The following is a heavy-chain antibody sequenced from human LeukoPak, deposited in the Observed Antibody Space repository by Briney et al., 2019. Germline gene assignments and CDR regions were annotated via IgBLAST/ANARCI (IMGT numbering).Heavy chain of an antibody. Sequence: GGSLRLSCVASGFTFGKYWMSWVRQAPGKGLEWVANIKLDGSEKNYVDSVKGRFTISRDDSKNTLYLQMNSLRAEDTAVYYCARLATYRDAFDIWGQGTMVTVSS. CDR1: GFTFGKYW. J-gene: IGHJ3*02. CDR3: ARLATYRDAFDI. D-gene: IGHD4-11*01. V-gene: IGHV3-7*03. CDR2: IKLDGSEK.